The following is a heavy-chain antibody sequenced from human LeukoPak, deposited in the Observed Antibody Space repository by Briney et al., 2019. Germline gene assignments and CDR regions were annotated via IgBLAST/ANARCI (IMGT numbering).Heavy chain of an antibody. D-gene: IGHD6-13*01. CDR1: GFTFSSYS. Sequence: GGSLRLSCAASGFTFSSYSMNWVRQAPGKGLEWVSSISSGSTYIYYGDSLKGRFTISRDNAKNSLYLQMNSLRAEDTAVYYCARRVASANDAFDIWAKGQWSPSLQ. CDR3: ARRVASANDAFDI. J-gene: IGHJ3*02. V-gene: IGHV3-21*01. CDR2: ISSGSTYI.